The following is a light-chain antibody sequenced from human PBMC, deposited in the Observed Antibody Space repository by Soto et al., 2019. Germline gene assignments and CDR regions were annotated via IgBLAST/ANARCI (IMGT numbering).Light chain of an antibody. CDR2: DNN. V-gene: IGLV2-14*03. J-gene: IGLJ2*01. CDR1: NNDVGGHMY. Sequence: QSALTQPASVSGSPGQSITISCTGTNNDVGGHMYVSWYQHQAGKVPKLIIYDNNIRPSGVPDRFSGSKSGTSASLAITGLQAEDEGDYYCQSYDSSLSNLVVFGGGTKLTVL. CDR3: QSYDSSLSNLVV.